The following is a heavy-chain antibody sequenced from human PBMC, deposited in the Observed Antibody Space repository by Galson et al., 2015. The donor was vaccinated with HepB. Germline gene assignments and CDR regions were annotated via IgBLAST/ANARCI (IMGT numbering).Heavy chain of an antibody. D-gene: IGHD5-18*01. Sequence: SVKVSCKASGYTFTSXGIXXXRQAPGQGLEXMGWISAYNGNTNYAQKLXGRVTMTTDTSTSTAYMELRSLRSDXTAVYYCGRGLKYSYXLSHGMDVWGQGXXXTVSS. V-gene: IGHV1-18*04. CDR2: ISAYNGNT. CDR3: GRGLKYSYXLSHGMDV. J-gene: IGHJ6*02. CDR1: GYTFTSXG.